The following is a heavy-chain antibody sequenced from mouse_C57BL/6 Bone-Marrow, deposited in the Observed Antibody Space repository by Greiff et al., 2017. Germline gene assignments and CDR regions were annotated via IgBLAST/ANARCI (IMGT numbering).Heavy chain of an antibody. V-gene: IGHV5-4*03. D-gene: IGHD2-3*01. Sequence: EVMLVESGGGLVKPGGSLKLSCAASGFTFSSYAMSWVRQTPEKRLEWVATISDGGSYTYYPDNVKGRFTISRDNAKNNLYLQMSHLKSEDTAMYYCARAYDGHYYAMDYWGQGTSVTVSS. CDR3: ARAYDGHYYAMDY. CDR1: GFTFSSYA. J-gene: IGHJ4*01. CDR2: ISDGGSYT.